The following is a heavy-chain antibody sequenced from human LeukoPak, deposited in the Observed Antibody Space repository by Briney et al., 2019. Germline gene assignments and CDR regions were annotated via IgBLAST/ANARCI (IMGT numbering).Heavy chain of an antibody. CDR2: ISNGSSYI. Sequence: GGSLRLSCAGSGFTFSRYSMSWVRQAPGKGLEWVSSISNGSSYIYYADSVQGRFTISRDNGKNSLYLQMNSLRADDTAVYYCVSSHHGSGTYRPFDYWGQGTLVTVSS. CDR1: GFTFSRYS. CDR3: VSSHHGSGTYRPFDY. V-gene: IGHV3-21*01. D-gene: IGHD3-10*01. J-gene: IGHJ4*02.